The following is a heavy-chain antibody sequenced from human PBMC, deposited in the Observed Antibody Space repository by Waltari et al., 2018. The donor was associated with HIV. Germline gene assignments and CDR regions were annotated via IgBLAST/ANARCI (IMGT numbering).Heavy chain of an antibody. Sequence: EVQLVESGGGLVKPGGSLRLSCAGSGFTFSSLSMNWVSQAPGKGLEWVASISSGSSFIDYADSVKGRFTISRDNAKNSLYLQMKSLRVEDTALYYCARALTNFGGFWGQGTLVTVSS. D-gene: IGHD4-17*01. CDR3: ARALTNFGGF. CDR2: ISSGSSFI. V-gene: IGHV3-21*01. J-gene: IGHJ4*02. CDR1: GFTFSSLS.